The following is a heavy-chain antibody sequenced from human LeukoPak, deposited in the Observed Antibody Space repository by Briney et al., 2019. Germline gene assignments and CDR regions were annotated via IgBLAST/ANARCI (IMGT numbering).Heavy chain of an antibody. CDR1: GFTFSSYA. CDR2: ISGSGGST. Sequence: PGGSLRLSCAASGFTFSSYAMSWVRQAPGKGLEWVSAISGSGGSTYYADSVKGRFTISRDNSKNTLYLQMNSLRAEDTAVYYCADAYYYDSSGPRIHYFDYWGQGTLVTVSS. V-gene: IGHV3-23*01. D-gene: IGHD3-22*01. J-gene: IGHJ4*02. CDR3: ADAYYYDSSGPRIHYFDY.